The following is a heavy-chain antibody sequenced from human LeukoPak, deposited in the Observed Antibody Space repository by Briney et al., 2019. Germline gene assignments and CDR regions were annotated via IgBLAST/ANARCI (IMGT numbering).Heavy chain of an antibody. D-gene: IGHD4-23*01. CDR2: ISTSANII. J-gene: IGHJ4*02. Sequence: GGSLRLSCAASGFTFSDYYMSWIRQAPGKGLEWVSYISTSANIIDYADPVKGRFTISRDNAKNSLYLQMSSLRAEDTAVYYCVREGTVVFFDSWGQGTLVTVSS. CDR1: GFTFSDYY. V-gene: IGHV3-11*04. CDR3: VREGTVVFFDS.